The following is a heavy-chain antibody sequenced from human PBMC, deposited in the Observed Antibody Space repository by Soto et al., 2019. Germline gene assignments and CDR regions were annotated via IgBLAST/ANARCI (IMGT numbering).Heavy chain of an antibody. J-gene: IGHJ4*02. CDR2: INPSGGST. D-gene: IGHD2-21*02. Sequence: ASVKVSCKASGYTFTSYYMHWVRQAPGQGLEWMGIINPSGGSTSHAQKFQGRVTMTRDTSTSTVYMELSSLRSEDTAVYYCARGGYCGGDCYPSTFDYWGQGTLVTVSS. CDR3: ARGGYCGGDCYPSTFDY. CDR1: GYTFTSYY. V-gene: IGHV1-46*01.